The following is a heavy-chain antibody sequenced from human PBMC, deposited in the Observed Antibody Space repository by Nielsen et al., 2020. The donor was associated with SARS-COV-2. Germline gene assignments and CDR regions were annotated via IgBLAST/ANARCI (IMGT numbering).Heavy chain of an antibody. CDR3: VYTTDSSGWYDYYDGMNV. D-gene: IGHD6-19*01. Sequence: SGPTLVKPTQTLTLTCTFSGFSLTTSGVGVGWIRQPPGKPLEWLALIYWDDSTRYSPSLRTRLTITKDASKNEAVLTMTNMDPVDTATYFCVYTTDSSGWYDYYDGMNVWGQGTTVTVSS. J-gene: IGHJ6*02. CDR2: IYWDDST. V-gene: IGHV2-5*02. CDR1: GFSLTTSGVG.